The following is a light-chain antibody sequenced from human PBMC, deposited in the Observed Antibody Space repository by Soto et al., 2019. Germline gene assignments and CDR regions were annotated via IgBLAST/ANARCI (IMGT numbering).Light chain of an antibody. V-gene: IGLV1-44*01. CDR2: SNN. J-gene: IGLJ7*01. CDR1: SSNIGSNT. CDR3: AAWDDSLNGPV. Sequence: QSVLTQPPSASGTPGQRVTISCSGSSSNIGSNTVNWYQQLPGTAPKLLIYSNNQRPSGVPDRFSGSKSGTSASLAISGLQSDDEADYYCAAWDDSLNGPVFGGVTQLTVL.